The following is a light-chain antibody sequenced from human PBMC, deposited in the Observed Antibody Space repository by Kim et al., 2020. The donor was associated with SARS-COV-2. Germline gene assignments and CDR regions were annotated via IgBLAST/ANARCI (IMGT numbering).Light chain of an antibody. CDR1: QSITSN. CDR3: QPRTDWPLSLT. V-gene: IGKV3-11*01. J-gene: IGKJ4*01. CDR2: DTS. Sequence: PGERATLSCRASQSITSNLAWSRQKLGQPPRLLIYDTSTRPTGIPASFSGSGSGPAFTLTISSLPPEVFAVYYCQPRTDWPLSLTF.